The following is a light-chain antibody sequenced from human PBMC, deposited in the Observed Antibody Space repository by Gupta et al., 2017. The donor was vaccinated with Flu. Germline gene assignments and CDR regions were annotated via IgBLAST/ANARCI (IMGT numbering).Light chain of an antibody. CDR3: EGWEDGGSCLYV. Sequence: VTSTCAGSSTNIGSNDVYWYQHFLLTAAKRLIYGNDTRLTGGAVRFSGSKSGRSATLAISGLRVEDEDDYYCEGWEDGGSCLYVFGAGTKVTVL. J-gene: IGLJ1*01. CDR1: STNIGSND. V-gene: IGLV1-47*01. CDR2: GND.